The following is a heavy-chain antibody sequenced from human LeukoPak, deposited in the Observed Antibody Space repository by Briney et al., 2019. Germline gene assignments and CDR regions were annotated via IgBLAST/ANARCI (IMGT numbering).Heavy chain of an antibody. D-gene: IGHD5/OR15-5a*01. CDR1: GDSISNHIYY. CDR3: ARLSALSGHRGAFDI. Sequence: SETLSLTCAVSGDSISNHIYYWDWIRQTPGNGLEWIGAVDYTVNAYYNPSLKSRATISANTPDNRFSLQLSSGNSADTAIYYCARLSALSGHRGAFDIWGQGTLVTVS. V-gene: IGHV4-39*01. J-gene: IGHJ3*02. CDR2: VDYTVNA.